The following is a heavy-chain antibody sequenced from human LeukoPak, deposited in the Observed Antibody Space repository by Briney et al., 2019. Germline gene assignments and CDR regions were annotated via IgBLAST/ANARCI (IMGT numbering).Heavy chain of an antibody. CDR1: GGSLSGYY. D-gene: IGHD3-10*01. Sequence: SETLSLTCAVYGGSLSGYYWSWIRQPPGKGLEWIGEIDHSGSTNYNPSLKSRVTISVDTSKNQFSLKLSSVTAADTAVYYCARGRWGYYYGSGRKGYYFDYWGQGTLVTVSS. CDR3: ARGRWGYYYGSGRKGYYFDY. J-gene: IGHJ4*02. CDR2: IDHSGST. V-gene: IGHV4-34*01.